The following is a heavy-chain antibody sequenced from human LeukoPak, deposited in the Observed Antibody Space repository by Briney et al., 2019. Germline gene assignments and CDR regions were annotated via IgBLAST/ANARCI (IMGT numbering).Heavy chain of an antibody. CDR3: VRDIVAGSGSYSD. J-gene: IGHJ4*02. D-gene: IGHD3-10*01. CDR2: IRGDGGDA. V-gene: IGHV3-74*01. CDR1: GFTFRSAW. Sequence: GGSLRLSCAASGFTFRSAWMHWVRQAPGKGLVWVSRIRGDGGDANYADFVKGRYTISRDNAKSTLYLQMNGLGVEDTAVYYCVRDIVAGSGSYSDWGQGTLVTVSS.